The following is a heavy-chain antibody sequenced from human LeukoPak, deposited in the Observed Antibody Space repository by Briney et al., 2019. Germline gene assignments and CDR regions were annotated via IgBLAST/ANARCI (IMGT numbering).Heavy chain of an antibody. V-gene: IGHV3-48*04. CDR2: ISSSSSTI. D-gene: IGHD6-13*01. CDR1: GFTFSNYV. Sequence: GGSLRLSCAAAGFTFSNYVMSWARQAPGKGLEWVSYISSSSSTIYYADSVKGRFTISRDNAKNSLYLQMNSLRAEDTAVYYCARDQRHRAAAGTFYYYYYYYMDVWGKGTTVTVSS. J-gene: IGHJ6*03. CDR3: ARDQRHRAAAGTFYYYYYYYMDV.